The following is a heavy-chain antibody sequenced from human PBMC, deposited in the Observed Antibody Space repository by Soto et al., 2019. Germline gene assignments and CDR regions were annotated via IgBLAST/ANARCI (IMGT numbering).Heavy chain of an antibody. Sequence: EVQLVESGGGLVQPGGSLRLSCAASGFTFSSYWMSWVRQAPGKGLEWVANIKQDGSEKYYVDSVKGRFTISRDNAKNSLYLQMNSLRAEDTAVYYCAIVDFWSGYRHFDYWGQGTLDTVSS. CDR2: IKQDGSEK. D-gene: IGHD3-3*01. CDR3: AIVDFWSGYRHFDY. J-gene: IGHJ4*02. CDR1: GFTFSSYW. V-gene: IGHV3-7*01.